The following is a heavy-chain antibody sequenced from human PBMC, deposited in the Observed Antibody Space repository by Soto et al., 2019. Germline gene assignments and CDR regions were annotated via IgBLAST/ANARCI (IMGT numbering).Heavy chain of an antibody. CDR3: ATSYDFWSGYLSY. CDR2: IIPIFGTA. D-gene: IGHD3-3*01. J-gene: IGHJ4*02. CDR1: GGTFSSYA. Sequence: SVKVSCKASGGTFSSYAISRVRQAPGQGLEWMGGIIPIFGTANYAQKFQGRVTITADESTSTAYMELSSLRSEDTAVYYCATSYDFWSGYLSYWGQGTLVTVSS. V-gene: IGHV1-69*13.